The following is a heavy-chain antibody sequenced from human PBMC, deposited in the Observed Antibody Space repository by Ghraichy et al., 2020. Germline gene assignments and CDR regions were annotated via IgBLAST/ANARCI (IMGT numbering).Heavy chain of an antibody. CDR1: GFSLSNARMG. Sequence: SGPTLVKPTETLTLTCTVSGFSLSNARMGVSWIRQPPGKALEWLAHIFSNDEKSYSTSLKSRLTISKDTSKSQVVLTMTNMDPVDTATYYCARTNGDGYNYMGGYDIWGQGTMVTVSS. D-gene: IGHD5-24*01. CDR3: ARTNGDGYNYMGGYDI. CDR2: IFSNDEK. J-gene: IGHJ3*02. V-gene: IGHV2-26*01.